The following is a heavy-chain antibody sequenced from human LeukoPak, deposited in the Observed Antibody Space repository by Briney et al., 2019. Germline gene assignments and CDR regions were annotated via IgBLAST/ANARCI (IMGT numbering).Heavy chain of an antibody. J-gene: IGHJ4*02. CDR3: ARHAWLMYYFDY. CDR1: GGSISSYY. D-gene: IGHD3-22*01. Sequence: SETLSLTCTVSGGSISSYYWSWIRQPPGKGLEWIGYIYYSGSTYYNPSLKSRVSISVDTSKNQFSLRLSSVTAADTAVYYCARHAWLMYYFDYWGQGTPVTVSS. V-gene: IGHV4-59*08. CDR2: IYYSGST.